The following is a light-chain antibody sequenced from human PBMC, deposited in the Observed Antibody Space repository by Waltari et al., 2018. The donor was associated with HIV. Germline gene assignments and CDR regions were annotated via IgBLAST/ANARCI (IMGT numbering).Light chain of an antibody. V-gene: IGLV2-14*01. Sequence: QSALTQPASVSGSPGQSITISCTGAISDVGGSNYVSWYQHHPGKAPKLIIYEVTNRPSGVSNRFSGSKSGNTASLTISGLQPEDEADYYCSSYSSTNTLGVFGGGTILTVL. CDR2: EVT. CDR3: SSYSSTNTLGV. J-gene: IGLJ3*02. CDR1: ISDVGGSNY.